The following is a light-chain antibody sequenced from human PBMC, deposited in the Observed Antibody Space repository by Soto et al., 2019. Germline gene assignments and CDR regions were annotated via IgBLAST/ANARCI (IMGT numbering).Light chain of an antibody. CDR3: QQFYRYPWT. Sequence: DIQMTQSPSALSASVGDTVTITCRASQSVDTCLAWYQQKPGKAPHLLIYKASRLETGVPSRFSGSGSVTDYTLAITGLQPDDLATYYCQQFYRYPWTVGQGTKVEI. CDR2: KAS. J-gene: IGKJ1*01. V-gene: IGKV1-5*03. CDR1: QSVDTC.